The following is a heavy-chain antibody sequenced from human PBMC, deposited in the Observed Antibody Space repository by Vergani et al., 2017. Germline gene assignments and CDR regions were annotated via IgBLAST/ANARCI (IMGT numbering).Heavy chain of an antibody. D-gene: IGHD1-26*01. CDR3: ARGLGGWGYYYYGMDV. V-gene: IGHV4-38-2*02. CDR2: IYHSGST. J-gene: IGHJ6*02. CDR1: GGSISSYY. Sequence: QVQLQESGPGLVKPSETLSLTCTVSGGSISSYYWGWIRQPPGKGLEWIGSIYHSGSTYYNPSLKSRVTISVDTSKNQFSLKLSSVTAADTAVYYCARGLGGWGYYYYGMDVWGQGTTVTVSS.